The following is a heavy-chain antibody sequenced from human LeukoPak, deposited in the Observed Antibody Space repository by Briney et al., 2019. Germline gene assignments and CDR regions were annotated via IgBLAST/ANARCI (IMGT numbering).Heavy chain of an antibody. D-gene: IGHD4-17*01. J-gene: IGHJ4*02. Sequence: GGSLRLSCAASGFTFSSYAMSWVRQAPGEGLEWVSAISGSGGSTYYADSVKGRFTISRDNSKNTLYLQMNSPRAEDTAVYYCAKDGYGDYGYFDYWGQGTLVTVSS. V-gene: IGHV3-23*01. CDR1: GFTFSSYA. CDR2: ISGSGGST. CDR3: AKDGYGDYGYFDY.